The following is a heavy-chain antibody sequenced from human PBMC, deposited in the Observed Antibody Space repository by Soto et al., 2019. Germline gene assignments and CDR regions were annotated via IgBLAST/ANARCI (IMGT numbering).Heavy chain of an antibody. V-gene: IGHV1-2*02. J-gene: IGHJ6*02. Sequence: ASVKVSCKASGYTFTGYYMHWGRQAPGQGLEWMGWINPNSGGTNYTQKFQGRVTMTRDTSISTAYMELSRLRSDDTAVYYCASGYCSSTSCYYGQGGPYGMDVWGQGTTVTVSS. CDR2: INPNSGGT. CDR3: ASGYCSSTSCYYGQGGPYGMDV. CDR1: GYTFTGYY. D-gene: IGHD2-2*01.